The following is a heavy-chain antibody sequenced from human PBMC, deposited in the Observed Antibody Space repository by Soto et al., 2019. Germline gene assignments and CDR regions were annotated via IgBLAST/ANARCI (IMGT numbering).Heavy chain of an antibody. D-gene: IGHD2-2*01. CDR2: TDPSDSYT. J-gene: IGHJ6*02. Sequence: PGESLKISCKGSGYSFTSYWISWVRQMPGKGLEWMGRTDPSDSYTNYSPSFQGHVTISADKSISTAYLQWSSLKASDTAMYYCARPRYCSSTSCLDGMDVWGQGTTVTVSS. CDR3: ARPRYCSSTSCLDGMDV. V-gene: IGHV5-10-1*01. CDR1: GYSFTSYW.